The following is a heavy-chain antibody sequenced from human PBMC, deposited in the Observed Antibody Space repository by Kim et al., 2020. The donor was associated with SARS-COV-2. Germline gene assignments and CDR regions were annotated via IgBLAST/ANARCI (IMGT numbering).Heavy chain of an antibody. V-gene: IGHV1-2*02. J-gene: IGHJ5*02. CDR1: GYTFTGYY. D-gene: IGHD2-2*01. CDR2: INPNSGGT. Sequence: ASVKVSCKASGYTFTGYYMHWVRQAPGQGLEWMGWINPNSGGTNYAQKFQGRVTMTRDTSISTAYMELSRLRSDDTAVYYCARDRLPIVVVPAAPFDPWGQGTLVTVSS. CDR3: ARDRLPIVVVPAAPFDP.